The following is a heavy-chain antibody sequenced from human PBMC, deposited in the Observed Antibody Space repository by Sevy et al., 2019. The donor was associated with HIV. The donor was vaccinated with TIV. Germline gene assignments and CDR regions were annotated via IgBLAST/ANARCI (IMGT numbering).Heavy chain of an antibody. CDR2: IKQDGSGK. D-gene: IGHD3-10*01. V-gene: IGHV3-7*03. CDR3: ARDRSYGSGSQFDY. CDR1: GFTLSNYW. J-gene: IGHJ4*02. Sequence: GESLKISCGASGFTLSNYWMSWVRQAAGKGLEWVANIKQDGSGKYYVDSVKGRFTISRDNVKNSMYLQMNSLRAEDTAVYYCARDRSYGSGSQFDYWGQGTLVTVSS.